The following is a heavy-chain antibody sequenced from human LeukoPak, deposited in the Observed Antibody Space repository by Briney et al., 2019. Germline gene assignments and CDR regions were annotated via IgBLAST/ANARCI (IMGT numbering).Heavy chain of an antibody. V-gene: IGHV3-73*01. D-gene: IGHD6-13*01. CDR2: IRSKANSYAT. CDR3: TRLTYSSSSDY. Sequence: GSLKLSCAASGFTFSGSAMHWVRQASGKGLEWVGRIRSKANSYATAYAASVKGRFTISRDDSKNTAYLQMNSLRTEDTAVYYCTRLTYSSSSDYWGQGTLVTVSS. CDR1: GFTFSGSA. J-gene: IGHJ4*02.